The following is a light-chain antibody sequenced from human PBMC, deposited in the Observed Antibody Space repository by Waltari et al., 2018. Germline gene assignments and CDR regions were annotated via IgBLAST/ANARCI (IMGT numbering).Light chain of an antibody. CDR1: SSDVGSYNY. V-gene: IGLV2-14*01. CDR2: DVT. Sequence: QSALTQPASVPGSPGQSITISCSGTSSDVGSYNYVSWYQQHPGKAPKLMIYDVTKRPSGVANRFAGSKSGNTASLTISGLQAEDEADYYCSSYTTSSTLVFGGGTKLTVL. CDR3: SSYTTSSTLV. J-gene: IGLJ3*02.